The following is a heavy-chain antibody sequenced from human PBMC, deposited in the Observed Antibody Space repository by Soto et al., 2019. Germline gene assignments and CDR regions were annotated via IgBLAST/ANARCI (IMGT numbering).Heavy chain of an antibody. CDR1: GASITDSS. Sequence: QMQMQESGPRLVKPSETLSLTCTVSGASITDSSWSWIRQPPAKGLEWIGYIYFRGVAPYDPSLKSRDTMSRVTAENECTLKLTSVTAADTAMYYCARGDSDLSVSEAAYWGQGAVVTVSS. D-gene: IGHD2-15*01. CDR2: IYFRGVA. CDR3: ARGDSDLSVSEAAY. J-gene: IGHJ1*01. V-gene: IGHV4-59*01.